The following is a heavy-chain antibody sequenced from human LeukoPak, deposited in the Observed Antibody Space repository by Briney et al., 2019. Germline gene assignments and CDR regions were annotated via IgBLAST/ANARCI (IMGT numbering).Heavy chain of an antibody. CDR3: AKDRIAAADYFDY. CDR1: GFTFSSYA. Sequence: GESLKISCAASGFTFSSYAMSWVRQAPGKGLEWVSAISGSGGSTYYADSVKGRFTISRDNSKNTLYLQMNSLRAEDTDVYYCAKDRIAAADYFDYWGQGTLVTVSS. D-gene: IGHD6-13*01. V-gene: IGHV3-23*01. J-gene: IGHJ4*02. CDR2: ISGSGGST.